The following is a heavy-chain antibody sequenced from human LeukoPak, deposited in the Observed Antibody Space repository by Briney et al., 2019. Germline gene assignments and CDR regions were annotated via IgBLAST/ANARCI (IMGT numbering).Heavy chain of an antibody. CDR1: GFTFSSYR. J-gene: IGHJ4*02. V-gene: IGHV3-21*01. CDR2: ISSSSNSI. Sequence: GGSLRLSCAASGFTFSSYRMNWVRQAPGNGLEWVSFISSSSNSIYYADSVKGRFTISRDNAKNSLYLQMNSLRAEDTAVYYCTRNQEGDYWGQGTLVTVSS. CDR3: TRNQEGDY.